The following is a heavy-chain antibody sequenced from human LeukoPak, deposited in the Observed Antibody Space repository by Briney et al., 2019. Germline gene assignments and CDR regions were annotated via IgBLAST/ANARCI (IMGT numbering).Heavy chain of an antibody. CDR2: IYYSGST. V-gene: IGHV4-39*01. J-gene: IGHJ4*02. Sequence: SETLSLTCTVSGGSFSSSSYYWGWIRQPPGKGLEWIGSIYYSGSTYYNPSLKSRVTISVDTSKNQFSLKLSSVTAADTAVYYCARHSILGGDFDYWGQGTLVTVSS. D-gene: IGHD3-16*01. CDR1: GGSFSSSSYY. CDR3: ARHSILGGDFDY.